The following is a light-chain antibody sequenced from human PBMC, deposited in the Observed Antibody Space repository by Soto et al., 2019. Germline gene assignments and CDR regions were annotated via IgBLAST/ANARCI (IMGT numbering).Light chain of an antibody. Sequence: EIVLTQSPATLSLSPGERATLSCRASQSVSSYLAWYQQKPGQAPRLLIYDASNRATGIPARFSGSGSGTDFTLTIISLEPEDFAVYYCQQRSNPITFGQGTRLEIK. J-gene: IGKJ5*01. CDR2: DAS. CDR3: QQRSNPIT. CDR1: QSVSSY. V-gene: IGKV3-11*01.